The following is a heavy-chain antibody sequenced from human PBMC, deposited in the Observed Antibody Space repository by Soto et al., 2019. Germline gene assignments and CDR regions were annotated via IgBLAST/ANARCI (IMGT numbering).Heavy chain of an antibody. CDR2: ISYDGSNK. V-gene: IGHV3-30-3*01. CDR1: GFTFSSYA. CDR3: ARDTDCISTSCYYYYGMDV. J-gene: IGHJ6*02. Sequence: QVQLVESGGGVVQPGRSLRLSCAASGFTFSSYAMHWVRQAPGKGLEWVAVISYDGSNKYYADSVKGRFTISRDNSKNTLYLQMTSLRAEDTAVYYCARDTDCISTSCYYYYGMDVWGQGTTVTVSS. D-gene: IGHD2-2*01.